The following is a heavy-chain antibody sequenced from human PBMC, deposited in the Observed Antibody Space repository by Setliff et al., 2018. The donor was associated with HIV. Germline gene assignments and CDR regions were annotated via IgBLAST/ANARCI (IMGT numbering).Heavy chain of an antibody. CDR1: GYTFTNYG. Sequence: ASVKVSCKASGYTFTNYGISWVRQAPGQGLEWMGWISLYNGNTNYAQKLQGRVTMTTDTSTSTAYMELRSLRSDDTAVYYCARDREYYYYMDVWGKGTTVTVSS. J-gene: IGHJ6*03. V-gene: IGHV1-18*04. D-gene: IGHD3-10*01. CDR2: ISLYNGNT. CDR3: ARDREYYYYMDV.